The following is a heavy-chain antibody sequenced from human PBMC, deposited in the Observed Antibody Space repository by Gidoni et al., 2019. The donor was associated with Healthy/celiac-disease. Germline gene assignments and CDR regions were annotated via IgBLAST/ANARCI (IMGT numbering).Heavy chain of an antibody. CDR3: AGVLNGSGSYYYYYYGMDV. Sequence: QVQLVQSGGEVKKPGSSVKVSCKASGGTFSSYAISWVRQAPGQGLEWMGGIIPIFGTANYAQKFQGRVTITADKSTSTAYMELSSLRSEDTAVYYCAGVLNGSGSYYYYYYGMDVWGQGTTVTVSS. CDR1: GGTFSSYA. D-gene: IGHD3-10*01. J-gene: IGHJ6*02. V-gene: IGHV1-69*06. CDR2: IIPIFGTA.